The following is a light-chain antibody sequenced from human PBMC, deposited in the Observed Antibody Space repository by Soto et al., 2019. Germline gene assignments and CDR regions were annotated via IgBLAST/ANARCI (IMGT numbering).Light chain of an antibody. J-gene: IGLJ1*01. V-gene: IGLV2-11*01. CDR3: CSYTSSSTLWV. CDR2: DVS. CDR1: SSDVGAYNY. Sequence: QSVLTQPRSVSGSPGQSVTISCTGTSSDVGAYNYVSWYQQHPGKAPKLMTYDVSKRPSGVPDRFSGSKSGNTASLTISGLQAEDEADYYCCSYTSSSTLWVFGTGTKVTVL.